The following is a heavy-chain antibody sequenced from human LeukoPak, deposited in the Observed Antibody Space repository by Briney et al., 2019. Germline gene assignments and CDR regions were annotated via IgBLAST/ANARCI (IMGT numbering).Heavy chain of an antibody. CDR2: INSNNGDT. D-gene: IGHD5-24*01. CDR3: ARDGDGYNLD. Sequence: ASVKVSCKASGYTFTGYYLHWVRQAPGQGLEWVGGINSNNGDTHYAQNFQGRVTMTRDTSISTAYMELSRLGSDDTAVYYCARDGDGYNLDWGQGALVTVSS. CDR1: GYTFTGYY. J-gene: IGHJ4*02. V-gene: IGHV1-2*02.